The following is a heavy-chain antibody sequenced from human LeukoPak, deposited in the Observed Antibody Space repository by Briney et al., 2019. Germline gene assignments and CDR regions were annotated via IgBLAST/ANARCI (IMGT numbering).Heavy chain of an antibody. V-gene: IGHV4-39*07. CDR3: ARDNKASPDY. D-gene: IGHD1/OR15-1a*01. CDR1: GGSLSSSSYY. CDR2: IYYSGST. J-gene: IGHJ4*02. Sequence: PSETLSLTCTVSGGSLSSSSYYWGWIRQPPGKGLEWIGSIYYSGSTYYNPSLKSRVTISVDTSKNQFSLKLSSVTAADTAVYYCARDNKASPDYWGQGTLVTVSS.